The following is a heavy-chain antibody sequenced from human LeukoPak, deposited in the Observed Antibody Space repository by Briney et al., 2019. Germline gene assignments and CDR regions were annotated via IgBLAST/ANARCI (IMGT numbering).Heavy chain of an antibody. CDR1: GGSFSGYY. Sequence: SETLSLTCAVYGGSFSGYYWSWIRQPPGKGLKWIGEINHSGSTNYNPSLKSRVTISVDTSKNQFSLKLSSVTAADTAVYYCARLHPLRRGHYYYYMDVWGKGTTVTVSS. D-gene: IGHD4-17*01. V-gene: IGHV4-34*01. CDR3: ARLHPLRRGHYYYYMDV. CDR2: INHSGST. J-gene: IGHJ6*03.